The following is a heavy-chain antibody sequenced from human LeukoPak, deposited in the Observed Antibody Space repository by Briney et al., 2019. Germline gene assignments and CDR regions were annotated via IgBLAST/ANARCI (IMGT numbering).Heavy chain of an antibody. Sequence: PSETLSLTCTVSGSSISSYYWSWIRQPAGKGLEWIGRIYTSGSTNYNPSLKSRVTMSVDTSKNQFSLKLSSVTAADTAVYYCARVGVRYYYDSSGYSYFDYWGQGTLVTVSS. CDR2: IYTSGST. J-gene: IGHJ4*02. CDR1: GSSISSYY. D-gene: IGHD3-22*01. V-gene: IGHV4-4*07. CDR3: ARVGVRYYYDSSGYSYFDY.